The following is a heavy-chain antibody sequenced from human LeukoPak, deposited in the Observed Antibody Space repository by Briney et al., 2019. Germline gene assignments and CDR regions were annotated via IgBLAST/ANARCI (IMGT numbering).Heavy chain of an antibody. CDR3: AKGGHSSGWPNWLDP. V-gene: IGHV3-30*02. CDR1: GFTFSAYD. D-gene: IGHD6-19*01. J-gene: IGHJ5*02. CDR2: IRHDGTTK. Sequence: GRSLRLSCAASGFTFSAYDMHWVRQAPGKGLEWVAFIRHDGTTKYYADSVKARYTISRDNSKNTLLLQMNSLRPEDTAVYHCAKGGHSSGWPNWLDPWGQGSLVTVSS.